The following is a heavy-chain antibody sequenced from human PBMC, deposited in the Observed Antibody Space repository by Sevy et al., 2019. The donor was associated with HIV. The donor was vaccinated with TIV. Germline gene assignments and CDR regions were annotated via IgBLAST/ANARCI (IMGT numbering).Heavy chain of an antibody. CDR1: GFPFSSYA. V-gene: IGHV3-23*01. CDR2: ISGSRGGP. D-gene: IGHD1-26*01. Sequence: GESLKISCAASGFPFSSYAMNWVRQAPGKGLESVSAISGSRGGPYHADSGKGRLTISRVNSKNTLYLQMNSLRNEDTAIYYCSKDRVAIVGDAFDSWGQGTMVHVSS. CDR3: SKDRVAIVGDAFDS. J-gene: IGHJ3*02.